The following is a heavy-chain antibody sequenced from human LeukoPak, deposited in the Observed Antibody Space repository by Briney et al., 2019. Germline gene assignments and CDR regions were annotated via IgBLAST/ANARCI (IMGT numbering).Heavy chain of an antibody. CDR1: GGTFSSYA. CDR2: IIPIFGTA. J-gene: IGHJ4*02. CDR3: TRSGFGGGVHFDY. Sequence: SVKVSCKASGGTFSSYAISWVRQAPGQGLEWMGGIIPIFGTANYAQKFQGRVTMTRDTSITTAYMELSSLRSEDTAVYYCTRSGFGGGVHFDYWGQGTPVTVSS. V-gene: IGHV1-69*05. D-gene: IGHD3-16*01.